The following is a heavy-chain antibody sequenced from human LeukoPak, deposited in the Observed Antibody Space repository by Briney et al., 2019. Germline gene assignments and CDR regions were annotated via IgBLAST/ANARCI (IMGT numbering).Heavy chain of an antibody. J-gene: IGHJ3*02. Sequence: GGSLRLSCAASGFTFDDYAMHWVRQAPGKGLEWVSLISWDGGSTGYADSVKGRFTISRDNAKNSLYLQMNRLRAEDTALYYCARVSTTQRKYSSGWIDAFDIWGQGTMVTVSS. D-gene: IGHD6-19*01. CDR2: ISWDGGST. V-gene: IGHV3-20*04. CDR3: ARVSTTQRKYSSGWIDAFDI. CDR1: GFTFDDYA.